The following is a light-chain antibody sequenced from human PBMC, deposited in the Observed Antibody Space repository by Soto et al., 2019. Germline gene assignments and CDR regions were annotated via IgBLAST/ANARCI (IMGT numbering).Light chain of an antibody. Sequence: QAVLTQPASVSGSPGQSITISCTGTSNDIGAYNYVSWYQHRPGKAPKFIMHEVSYRPSGVSDRFSGSKSGNTASLTISGLQAEDEDDYYCSSYTTSATMLFGGGTKLTVL. CDR1: SNDIGAYNY. V-gene: IGLV2-14*01. CDR3: SSYTTSATML. CDR2: EVS. J-gene: IGLJ2*01.